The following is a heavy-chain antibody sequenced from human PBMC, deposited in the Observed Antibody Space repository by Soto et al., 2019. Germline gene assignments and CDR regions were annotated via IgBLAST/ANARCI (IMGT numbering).Heavy chain of an antibody. V-gene: IGHV3-53*01. CDR2: IFSGGNT. D-gene: IGHD2-15*01. CDR1: GFIVTSDY. Sequence: EVQLVESGGGLIQPGKSLRLSCEASGFIVTSDYMSWVRQAPGKGLEWVSVIFSGGNTYYADSVKGRFTISRDYSKNTLFLQMNRLRAEDTAVYYCARGGDYCRGGRCYPHEFDPGGQGTLVTVSS. J-gene: IGHJ5*02. CDR3: ARGGDYCRGGRCYPHEFDP.